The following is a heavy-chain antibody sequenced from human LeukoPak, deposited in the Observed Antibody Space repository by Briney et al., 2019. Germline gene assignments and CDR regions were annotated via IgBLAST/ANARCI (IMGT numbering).Heavy chain of an antibody. D-gene: IGHD1-26*01. CDR2: IYYSGST. Sequence: SQTLSLTCTVSGGSISSGGYYWSWIRQHPGKGLEWIGYIYYSGSTYYNPSLKSRVTISVDTSKNQFSLKLSSVTAADTAVYYCARTISTLSTGELLFPDYWGQGTLVTVSS. CDR1: GGSISSGGYY. CDR3: ARTISTLSTGELLFPDY. J-gene: IGHJ4*02. V-gene: IGHV4-31*03.